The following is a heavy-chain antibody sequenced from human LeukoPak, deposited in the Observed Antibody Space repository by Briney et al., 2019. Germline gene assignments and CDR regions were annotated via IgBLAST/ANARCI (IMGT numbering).Heavy chain of an antibody. Sequence: PGGSLRLSCAASGFTLSTFAMSWVRQAPGKGLEWVSAINGGDGRSYFADSVKGRFTISRDKSNNTLYLQMNSLRAEDTAVYYCAKKGDNGFDYWGQGTLVIVSS. D-gene: IGHD3-16*01. CDR3: AKKGDNGFDY. CDR1: GFTLSTFA. CDR2: INGGDGRS. V-gene: IGHV3-23*01. J-gene: IGHJ4*02.